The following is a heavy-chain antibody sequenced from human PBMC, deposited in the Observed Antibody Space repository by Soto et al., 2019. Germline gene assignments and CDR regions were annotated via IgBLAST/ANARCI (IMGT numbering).Heavy chain of an antibody. CDR1: GYSFTSHG. CDR2: SSAYNGNT. Sequence: QVQLVQSGADVKKPGASVTLYCKASGYSFTSHGITWVRQAPGQGREWMGWSSAYNGNTNYAQKLQGRVTITTDTSTSTAYMELRSLRSDDTAVYDCAGDNGVGESDVWGQGTTVTVSS. CDR3: AGDNGVGESDV. D-gene: IGHD3-10*01. J-gene: IGHJ6*02. V-gene: IGHV1-18*01.